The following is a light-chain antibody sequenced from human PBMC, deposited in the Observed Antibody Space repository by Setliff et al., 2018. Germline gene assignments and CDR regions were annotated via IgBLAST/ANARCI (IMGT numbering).Light chain of an antibody. CDR1: SSDIGGYNY. Sequence: QSALTQPASVSGSPGQSITISCTGTSSDIGGYNYVSWYQQHPGKAPKLMIYDVINRPSGISHRFSGSKSGNTASLTISGLQPEDEADYYCASYTATSTPLYVFGTGTQLTVL. CDR3: ASYTATSTPLYV. V-gene: IGLV2-14*03. CDR2: DVI. J-gene: IGLJ1*01.